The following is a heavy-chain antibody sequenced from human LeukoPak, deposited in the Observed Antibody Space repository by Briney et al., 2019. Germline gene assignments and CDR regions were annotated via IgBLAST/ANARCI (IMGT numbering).Heavy chain of an antibody. J-gene: IGHJ4*02. CDR2: TNPNSGGT. V-gene: IGHV1-2*02. CDR1: GYTFTGYY. CDR3: ARVALTGTTSFDY. Sequence: ASVKVSFKASGYTFTGYYMHWVRQAPGQGLEWMGWTNPNSGGTNYAQKFQGRVTMTRDTSISTAYMELSRLRSDDTAVYYCARVALTGTTSFDYWGQGTLVTVSS. D-gene: IGHD1-20*01.